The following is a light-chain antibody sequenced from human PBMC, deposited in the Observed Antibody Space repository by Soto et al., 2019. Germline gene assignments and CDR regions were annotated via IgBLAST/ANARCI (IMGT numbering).Light chain of an antibody. V-gene: IGKV3-15*01. J-gene: IGKJ1*01. CDR3: QQYNNWPRT. CDR1: QSVSSN. CDR2: DAS. Sequence: EVLITQSPATLSVSPGERATLSCRASQSVSSNLAWYQQTPGQAPRLLIYDASTWDTGLPARFSGSGSGTECTLPISRLQSEDFKLYYCQQYNNWPRTFGQGTKVDIK.